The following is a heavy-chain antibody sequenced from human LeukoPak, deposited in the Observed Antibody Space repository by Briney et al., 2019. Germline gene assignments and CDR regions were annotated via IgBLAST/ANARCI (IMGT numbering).Heavy chain of an antibody. CDR1: GLILTINY. V-gene: IGHV3-53*01. CDR3: ARGISAYGRALES. D-gene: IGHD2-21*01. CDR2: FYTDGRT. J-gene: IGHJ4*02. Sequence: GGSLRLSCAPSGLILTINYMNWVRQAPEEGLAWVSAFYTDGRTVYADSVKGRFTISRDNSKNTLYLQMNSLRVDDTAVYYCARGISAYGRALESWGQGALVTVSS.